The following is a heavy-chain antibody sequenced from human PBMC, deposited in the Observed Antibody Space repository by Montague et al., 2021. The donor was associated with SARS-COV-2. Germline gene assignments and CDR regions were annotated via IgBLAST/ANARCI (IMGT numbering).Heavy chain of an antibody. D-gene: IGHD2-2*02. J-gene: IGHJ5*02. CDR1: GGSFGGYY. Sequence: SETLSLTCAVYGGSFGGYYWSWIRQPPGKGLGWIGEINHSGSTNYNPSLKSRVTISVDTSKNQFSLKLSSVTAADTAVYYCASLTLGYCSSTSCYSDWFDPWGQGTLVTVSS. CDR3: ASLTLGYCSSTSCYSDWFDP. CDR2: INHSGST. V-gene: IGHV4-34*01.